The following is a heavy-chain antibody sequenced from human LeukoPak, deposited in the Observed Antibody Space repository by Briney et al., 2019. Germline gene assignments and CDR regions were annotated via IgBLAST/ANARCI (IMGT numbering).Heavy chain of an antibody. J-gene: IGHJ4*02. CDR1: GGSFSGYY. CDR3: ARDWRGGRDAFDI. CDR2: INHSGST. Sequence: SETLSLTCAVYGGSFSGYYWSWIRQPPGKGLEWIGEINHSGSTNYNPSLKSRVTISVDTSKNQFSLKLSSVTAADTAVFYCARDWRGGRDAFDIWGQGTLVTVSS. V-gene: IGHV4-34*01. D-gene: IGHD2-15*01.